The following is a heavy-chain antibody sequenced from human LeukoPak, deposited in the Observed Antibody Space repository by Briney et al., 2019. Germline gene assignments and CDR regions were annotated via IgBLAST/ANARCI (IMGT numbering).Heavy chain of an antibody. J-gene: IGHJ1*01. D-gene: IGHD6-13*01. Sequence: GGSLRLSCAASGFTFSSYAMHWVRQAPGKGLEWVAVISYDGSNKYYADSVKGRFTISRDNSKNTLYLQMKRLRAEDTAVYYCAGPMAAAGTRSEYFQHWGQGTLVTVSS. CDR2: ISYDGSNK. V-gene: IGHV3-30-3*01. CDR1: GFTFSSYA. CDR3: AGPMAAAGTRSEYFQH.